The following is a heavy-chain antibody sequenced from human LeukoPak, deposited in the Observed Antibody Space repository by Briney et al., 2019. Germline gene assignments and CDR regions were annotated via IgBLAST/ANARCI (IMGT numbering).Heavy chain of an antibody. CDR1: GGTFSSYA. CDR3: ARGDSYYYDTPCYFDY. J-gene: IGHJ4*02. V-gene: IGHV1-69*13. CDR2: IIPIFGTA. Sequence: SVKVSCKASGGTFSSYAISWVRQAPGQGLEWMGGIIPIFGTANYAQKFQGRVTITADESTSTAYMELSSLRSEDTAVYYCARGDSYYYDTPCYFDYWGQGTLVTVSS. D-gene: IGHD3-22*01.